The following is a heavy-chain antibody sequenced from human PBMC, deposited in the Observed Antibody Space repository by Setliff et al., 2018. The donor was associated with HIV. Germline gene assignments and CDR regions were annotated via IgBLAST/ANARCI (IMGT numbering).Heavy chain of an antibody. Sequence: SETLSLTCTVSGDSLSLSTFYWAWIRQPPGRGPEWIGSIYSTGTAYYNPSLKSRVTISFDTSKNQFPLEVTSVTAADTAIYYCARHRFGSGWYGFVSGIDPWGQGTLVTVSS. CDR1: GDSLSLSTFY. CDR3: ARHRFGSGWYGFVSGIDP. D-gene: IGHD6-19*01. J-gene: IGHJ5*02. CDR2: IYSTGTA. V-gene: IGHV4-39*01.